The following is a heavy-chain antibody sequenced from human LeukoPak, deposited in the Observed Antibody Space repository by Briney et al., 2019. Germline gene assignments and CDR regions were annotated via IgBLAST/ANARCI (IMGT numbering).Heavy chain of an antibody. CDR1: GGSLSSYY. D-gene: IGHD3-10*02. CDR2: IYYSGST. J-gene: IGHJ6*03. Sequence: PSETLSLTCTVSGGSLSSYYWSWLRQPPGKGLEWIGYIYYSGSTNYNPSLKSRVTISEYTSKNQFSLKLSSVTAADTAVYYCARDLFAYMDVWGKGTTVTISS. V-gene: IGHV4-59*01. CDR3: ARDLFAYMDV.